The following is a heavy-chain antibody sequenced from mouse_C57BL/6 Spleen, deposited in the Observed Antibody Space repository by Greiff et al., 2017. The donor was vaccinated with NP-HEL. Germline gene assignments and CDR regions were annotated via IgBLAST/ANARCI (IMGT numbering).Heavy chain of an antibody. J-gene: IGHJ2*01. V-gene: IGHV1-55*01. CDR2: IYPGSGST. CDR3: ARRGLRVFYFDY. CDR1: GYTFTSYW. D-gene: IGHD1-1*01. Sequence: QVQLQQPGAELVKPGASVKMSCKASGYTFTSYWITWVKQRPGQGLEWIGDIYPGSGSTNYNEKFKSKATLTVDTSSGTAYMQLSSLTSEDSAVYYCARRGLRVFYFDYWGQGTTLTVSS.